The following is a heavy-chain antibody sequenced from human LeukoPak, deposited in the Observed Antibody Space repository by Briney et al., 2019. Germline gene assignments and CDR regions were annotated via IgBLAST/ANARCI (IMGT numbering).Heavy chain of an antibody. J-gene: IGHJ3*02. V-gene: IGHV3-21*04. CDR2: ITSSSSHI. CDR3: ARGSPYGDYAFGI. D-gene: IGHD4-17*01. Sequence: PGGSLRLSCAASGLTFNNYSMYWVRQAPGKGLEWISFITSSSSHIYYADSVKGRFTISRDNAKNSLYLQMNSLRVEDTAVYYCARGSPYGDYAFGIWGQGTMVTVSS. CDR1: GLTFNNYS.